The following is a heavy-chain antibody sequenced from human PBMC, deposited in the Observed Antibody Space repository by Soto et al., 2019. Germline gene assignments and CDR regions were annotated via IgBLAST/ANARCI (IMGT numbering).Heavy chain of an antibody. CDR3: ASSPGYYDSSGYYYYYYGMDV. Sequence: PSETLSLTCAVYGGSFSGFHWIWIRQPPGKGLEWIGEINHSGSTNYNPSLKSRVTIPVDTSKNQFSLKLSSVTAADTAVYYCASSPGYYDSSGYYYYYYGMDVWGQGTTVTVSS. V-gene: IGHV4-34*01. J-gene: IGHJ6*02. CDR1: GGSFSGFH. CDR2: INHSGST. D-gene: IGHD3-22*01.